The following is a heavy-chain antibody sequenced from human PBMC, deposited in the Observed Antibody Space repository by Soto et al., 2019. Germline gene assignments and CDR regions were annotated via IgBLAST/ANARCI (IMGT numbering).Heavy chain of an antibody. V-gene: IGHV4-59*01. CDR3: ARKKREIYYYGMDV. CDR1: GGSISNYY. J-gene: IGHJ6*02. Sequence: SETLSLTCTVSGGSISNYYWTWTRQPPGKGLEWIGFIYYSGTTDYNPSLKSRVTISVDTSKNRFSLKLTSVTAADTAVYYCARKKREIYYYGMDVWGQGTTVTVSS. CDR2: IYYSGTT.